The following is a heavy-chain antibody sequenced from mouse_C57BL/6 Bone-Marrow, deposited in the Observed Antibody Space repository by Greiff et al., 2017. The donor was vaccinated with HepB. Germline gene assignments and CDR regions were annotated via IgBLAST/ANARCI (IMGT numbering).Heavy chain of an antibody. D-gene: IGHD2-4*01. J-gene: IGHJ2*01. Sequence: EVKLMESGPELVKPGASVKISCKASGYSFTGYYMNWVKQSPEKSLEWIGEINPSTGGTTYNQKFKAKATLTVDKSSSTAYMQLKSLTSEDSAVYYCAREAYDSDYWGQGTTLTVSS. CDR2: INPSTGGT. CDR3: AREAYDSDY. CDR1: GYSFTGYY. V-gene: IGHV1-42*01.